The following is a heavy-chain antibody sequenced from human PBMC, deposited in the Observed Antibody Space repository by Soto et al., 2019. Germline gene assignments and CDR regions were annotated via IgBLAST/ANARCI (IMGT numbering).Heavy chain of an antibody. J-gene: IGHJ6*02. CDR1: GFSFSAYS. CDR3: ARYNWNYYGMDV. V-gene: IGHV3-33*08. Sequence: GGSLRLSCAASGFSFSAYSMSWVRQAPGKGLEWVAVIGYDGSNKYYADSVKGRFTISRDNSKNTLYLQMNSLRAEDTAVYYCARYNWNYYGMDVWGQGTTVTSP. D-gene: IGHD1-20*01. CDR2: IGYDGSNK.